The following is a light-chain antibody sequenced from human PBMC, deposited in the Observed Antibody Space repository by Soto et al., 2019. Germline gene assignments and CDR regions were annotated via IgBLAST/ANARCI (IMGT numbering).Light chain of an antibody. CDR2: DVT. CDR3: CSYAGSNTWV. V-gene: IGLV2-11*01. CDR1: SSDVGGFNF. Sequence: QSSLTQPHSVSGSPGQSVSISCTGTSSDVGGFNFVSWFQQHPGKAPKTMIFDVTERPSGVPDRFSGSKSDITASLTISGLQADDEAIYYCCSYAGSNTWVFGGGTKLTVL. J-gene: IGLJ3*02.